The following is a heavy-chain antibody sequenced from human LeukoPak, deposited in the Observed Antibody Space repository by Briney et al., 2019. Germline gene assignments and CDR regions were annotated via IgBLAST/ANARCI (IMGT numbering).Heavy chain of an antibody. J-gene: IGHJ4*02. D-gene: IGHD6-19*01. Sequence: PGGPLRLSCAASGFTFSSYAMSWVRQAPGKGLEWVSLISSSGDSAYFADSVKGRFTISRDNSRNTLYLQMSSLKAEDTALYYCATDDGAVPGPDFEYWGQGTLVTVSS. CDR1: GFTFSSYA. V-gene: IGHV3-23*01. CDR2: ISSSGDSA. CDR3: ATDDGAVPGPDFEY.